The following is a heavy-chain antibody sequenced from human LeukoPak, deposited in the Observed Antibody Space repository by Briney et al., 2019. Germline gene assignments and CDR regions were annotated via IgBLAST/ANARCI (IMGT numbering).Heavy chain of an antibody. J-gene: IGHJ4*02. V-gene: IGHV4-39*01. CDR1: GGSISSSSYY. CDR3: ATLMIVVVNFDY. CDR2: IYYSGST. Sequence: SETLSLTCTVSGGSISSSSYYWGWIRQPPGKGLEWIGSIYYSGSTYYNPSLKSRVTISVDTSKNQFSLKLSSVTAADTAVYYCATLMIVVVNFDYWGQGTLVTVS. D-gene: IGHD3-22*01.